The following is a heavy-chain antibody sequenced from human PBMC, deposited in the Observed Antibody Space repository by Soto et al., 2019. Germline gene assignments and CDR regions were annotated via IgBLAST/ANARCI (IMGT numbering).Heavy chain of an antibody. CDR2: TSDGST. J-gene: IGHJ4*02. CDR3: ARLVPGTWFGDY. V-gene: IGHV3-23*01. D-gene: IGHD6-19*01. Sequence: EVQLLGSGGGSVQPGGSLRLSCAASGFTFSNYGMTWVRQAPGKGLEWLSATSDGSTFYRESVKGRYTMSSYDSINMLSLHMSSLRAEDTATYYCARLVPGTWFGDYWGQGILVSVSS. CDR1: GFTFSNYG.